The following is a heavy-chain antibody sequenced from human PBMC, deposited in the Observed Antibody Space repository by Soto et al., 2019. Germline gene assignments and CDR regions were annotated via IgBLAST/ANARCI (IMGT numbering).Heavy chain of an antibody. CDR3: ARGTETSSSCQDY. Sequence: GGSLRLSCAASGFTFSGNSMSWVRQAPGKGLEWVSYISSSSSTIYYADSVKGRFTISRDNAKNSLYLQMNSLRDEDTAVYYCARGTETSSSCQDYWGQGTLVTVSS. CDR1: GFTFSGNS. J-gene: IGHJ4*02. V-gene: IGHV3-48*02. D-gene: IGHD6-13*01. CDR2: ISSSSSTI.